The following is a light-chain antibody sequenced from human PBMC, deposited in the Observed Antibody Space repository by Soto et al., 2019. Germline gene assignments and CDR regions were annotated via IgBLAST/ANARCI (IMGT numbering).Light chain of an antibody. CDR2: GAS. J-gene: IGKJ5*01. CDR3: QHYVTSSIT. Sequence: TQSPSPLSASVLDRVTITCRASQSVSSTSLAWYQQKPGQTPRLLIYGASSRATGTPDRISGGGSGTHFTLTISRLEPEDFAVYYCQHYVTSSITFGQGARLEVK. V-gene: IGKV3-20*01. CDR1: QSVSSTS.